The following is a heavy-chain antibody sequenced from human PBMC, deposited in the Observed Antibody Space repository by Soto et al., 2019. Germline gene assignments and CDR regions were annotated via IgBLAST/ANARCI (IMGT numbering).Heavy chain of an antibody. Sequence: GASVKVSCKASGGTFSSYAISWVRQAPGQGLEWMGGIIPIFGTANYAQKFQGRVTITADESTSTAYMELSSLRSEDTAVYYCARANWNYYDSTWRGYFDYWGQGTLVTVSS. J-gene: IGHJ4*02. CDR3: ARANWNYYDSTWRGYFDY. CDR2: IIPIFGTA. CDR1: GGTFSSYA. V-gene: IGHV1-69*13. D-gene: IGHD3-22*01.